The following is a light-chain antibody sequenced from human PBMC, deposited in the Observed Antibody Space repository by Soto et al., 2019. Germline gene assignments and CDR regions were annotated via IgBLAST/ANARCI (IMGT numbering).Light chain of an antibody. Sequence: QSVLTQPPSVSGAPGQRVTISCTGSSSNIGAGYPVHWYQQLPGTAPKLLVAGNRPSGVPDRFSVSKSGASASLDIPGLQAEDEADYYCQSYDSSLSRRGVFGGGTKLTVL. CDR3: QSYDSSLSRRGV. CDR1: SSNIGAGYP. V-gene: IGLV1-40*01. J-gene: IGLJ3*02. CDR2: G.